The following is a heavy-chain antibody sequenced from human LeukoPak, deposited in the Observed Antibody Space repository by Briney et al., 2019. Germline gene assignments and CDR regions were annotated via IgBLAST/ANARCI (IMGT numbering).Heavy chain of an antibody. J-gene: IGHJ4*02. Sequence: GRSLRLSCAASGFTFDDYAMHWVRQVPGKGLEWVSGISWNSAGIGYADSVKGRFTISRDNAKNYLYLQMNSLSDEDTALYYCTKDSRYSSTWYMPEAFDYWGQGTLVTVSS. CDR2: ISWNSAGI. CDR3: TKDSRYSSTWYMPEAFDY. D-gene: IGHD6-13*01. V-gene: IGHV3-9*01. CDR1: GFTFDDYA.